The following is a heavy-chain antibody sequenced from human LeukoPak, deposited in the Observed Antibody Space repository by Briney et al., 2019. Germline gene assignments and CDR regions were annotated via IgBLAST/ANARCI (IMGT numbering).Heavy chain of an antibody. CDR2: INPNSGGT. CDR3: ARVRGYYDSSGSFWY. D-gene: IGHD3-22*01. CDR1: GYTFTGYY. V-gene: IGHV1-2*02. Sequence: GASVKVSCKASGYTFTGYYMHWVRQAPGQGLEWMGWINPNSGGTNYAQKLQGRVTMTRDTSISTAYMELSRLRSDDTAVYYCARVRGYYDSSGSFWYWGQGTLGTVSS. J-gene: IGHJ4*02.